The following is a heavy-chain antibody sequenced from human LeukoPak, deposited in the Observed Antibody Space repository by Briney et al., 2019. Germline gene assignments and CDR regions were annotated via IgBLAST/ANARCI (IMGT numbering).Heavy chain of an antibody. CDR3: ARNTMVRGPQRWFDP. V-gene: IGHV4-61*05. CDR2: IYYSGST. CDR1: GGSISSSSYY. D-gene: IGHD3-10*01. J-gene: IGHJ5*02. Sequence: SETLSLTCTVSGGSISSSSYYWGWIRQPPGKGLEWIGYIYYSGSTNYNPSLKSRVTISVDTSKNQFSLKLSSVTAADTAVYYCARNTMVRGPQRWFDPWGQGTLVTVSS.